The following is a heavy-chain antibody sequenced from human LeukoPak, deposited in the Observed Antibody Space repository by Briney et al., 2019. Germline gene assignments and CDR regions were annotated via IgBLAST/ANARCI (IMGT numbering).Heavy chain of an antibody. V-gene: IGHV4-31*03. CDR3: ARDGRRHVYNLGVFGP. CDR1: GGSISSGGYY. D-gene: IGHD5-24*01. J-gene: IGHJ5*02. CDR2: IYYSGST. Sequence: SQTLTHTCTVSGGSISSGGYYWSWIRQHPGKGLEWIGYIYYSGSTYYNPSLKSRVTISVDTSKNQFSLNLSSVTAADTAMYYCARDGRRHVYNLGVFGPWGPVTLVTVSS.